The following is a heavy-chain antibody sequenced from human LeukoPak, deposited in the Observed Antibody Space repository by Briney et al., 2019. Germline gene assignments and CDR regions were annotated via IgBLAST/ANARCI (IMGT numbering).Heavy chain of an antibody. J-gene: IGHJ4*02. CDR3: ARDRSAAAGEFDY. V-gene: IGHV3-21*01. D-gene: IGHD6-13*01. CDR2: ISSSSGYI. Sequence: GSLRVSCAAPGFTFTSYSMNWVRQALGKGLEWVSSISSSSGYIYYADSVKGRFTISRDNAKNSLYLQMNSLRAEDTAVYYCARDRSAAAGEFDYWGQGTLVTVSS. CDR1: GFTFTSYS.